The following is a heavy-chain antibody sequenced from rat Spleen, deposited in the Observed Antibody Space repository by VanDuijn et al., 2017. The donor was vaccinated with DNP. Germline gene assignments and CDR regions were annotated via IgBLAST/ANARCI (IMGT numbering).Heavy chain of an antibody. CDR3: ARWSRYFDY. Sequence: EVQLQESGPGLVKPSQSLSLTCSVTGSSISSNYWGWIRKFPGNKMEYIGHISYSGTTNYNPSLKSRLSITRDTSKNQFFLQLNSVTTEDTATYYCARWSRYFDYWGQGVMVTVSS. CDR2: ISYSGTT. CDR1: GSSISSNY. V-gene: IGHV3-1*01. J-gene: IGHJ2*01.